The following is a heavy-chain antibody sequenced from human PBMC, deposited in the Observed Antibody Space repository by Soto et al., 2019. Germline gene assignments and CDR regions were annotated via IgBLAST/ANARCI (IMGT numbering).Heavy chain of an antibody. CDR3: TRLERDYYYGMDV. CDR2: IKSKTDGGTT. J-gene: IGHJ6*02. Sequence: GGSLRLACAASGFTFSNAWMSWVRQAPGKGLEWVGRIKSKTDGGTTDYAAPVKGRFTISRDDSKNTLYLQMNSLKTEDTAVYYCTRLERDYYYGMDVWGQGTTVTVSS. V-gene: IGHV3-15*01. CDR1: GFTFSNAW.